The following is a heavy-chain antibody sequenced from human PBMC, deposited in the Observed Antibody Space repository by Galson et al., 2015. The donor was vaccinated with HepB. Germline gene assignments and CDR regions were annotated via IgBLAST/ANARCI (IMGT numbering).Heavy chain of an antibody. D-gene: IGHD6-13*01. CDR2: ISSSSSYI. V-gene: IGHV3-21*01. J-gene: IGHJ1*01. CDR1: GFSFSNYS. CDR3: ARTGYSSRDFHH. Sequence: SLRLSCAASGFSFSNYSVNWVRQAPGKGLEWVSSISSSSSYIYYADSVKGRFTISRDNAKSSVYLQMNSLRAEDTAVYYCARTGYSSRDFHHWGQGTLVTVSS.